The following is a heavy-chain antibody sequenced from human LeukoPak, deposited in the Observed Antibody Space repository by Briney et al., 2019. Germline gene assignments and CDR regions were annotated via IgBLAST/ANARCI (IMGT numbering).Heavy chain of an antibody. D-gene: IGHD1-26*01. J-gene: IGHJ4*02. Sequence: ASVKVSCKAFGYTFTSNYMHWVRQAPGQGPEWMGVISPSGGSTTYAQKFQGRVTLTRDMSTSTDYLELSSLRSEDTAVYYCATDQRYSGTYYDLGYWGQGTLVTVSS. CDR1: GYTFTSNY. V-gene: IGHV1-46*01. CDR3: ATDQRYSGTYYDLGY. CDR2: ISPSGGST.